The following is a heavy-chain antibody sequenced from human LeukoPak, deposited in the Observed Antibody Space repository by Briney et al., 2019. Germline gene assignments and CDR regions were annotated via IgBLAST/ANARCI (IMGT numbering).Heavy chain of an antibody. D-gene: IGHD3-3*01. CDR3: ARDWSGRVDY. CDR1: GFTFSSYS. Sequence: GGSLRLSCAASGFTFSSYSMNWVRQAPGKGLEWVSYISSSSSTIYYADSVKGRFTISRDNAKNSLYLQMNSLRAEDTAVYYCARDWSGRVDYWGQGTLVTVSS. J-gene: IGHJ4*02. CDR2: ISSSSSTI. V-gene: IGHV3-48*04.